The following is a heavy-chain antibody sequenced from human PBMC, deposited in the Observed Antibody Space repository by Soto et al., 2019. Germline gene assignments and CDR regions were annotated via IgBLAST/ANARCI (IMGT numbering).Heavy chain of an antibody. Sequence: QVQLVESGGGVVQPGRSLRLSCEASGFTFSIYTMHWVRQAPGKGLEWAAVISYDGSNKYYADSVKGRFIISRDNSKNTLFLQMNSLRADDTAVYYCARESGATMAPLDYWGQGILVTVSS. D-gene: IGHD3-10*01. CDR1: GFTFSIYT. CDR2: ISYDGSNK. V-gene: IGHV3-30-3*01. J-gene: IGHJ4*02. CDR3: ARESGATMAPLDY.